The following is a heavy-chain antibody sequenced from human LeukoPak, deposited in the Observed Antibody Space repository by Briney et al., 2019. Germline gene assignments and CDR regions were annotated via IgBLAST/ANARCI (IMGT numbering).Heavy chain of an antibody. CDR1: GYNFTNYW. CDR3: ARHGLFPSPHYYFYMDV. CDR2: IYPVDSDT. Sequence: GESLKISCKISGYNFTNYWIGWVRQMPGKGLEWMGIIYPVDSDTSYSPSFQGQVTISADKSISTAYLQWSSLKASDSAMYYCARHGLFPSPHYYFYMDVWGKGTTVTVSS. V-gene: IGHV5-51*01. D-gene: IGHD2/OR15-2a*01. J-gene: IGHJ6*03.